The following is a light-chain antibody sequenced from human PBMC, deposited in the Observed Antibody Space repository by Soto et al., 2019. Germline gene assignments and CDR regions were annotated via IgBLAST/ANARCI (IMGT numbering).Light chain of an antibody. Sequence: EIVLTQSPGTLSLFPGERATLSCRASQSLITRYLARYQQKPGQAPRLLIYGASSRATGTPDRFRGSGSGTVFSLTISRLEPEDFAVYSCQQYGTSPTFGQGTRLEIK. J-gene: IGKJ5*01. CDR3: QQYGTSPT. CDR2: GAS. V-gene: IGKV3-20*01. CDR1: QSLITRY.